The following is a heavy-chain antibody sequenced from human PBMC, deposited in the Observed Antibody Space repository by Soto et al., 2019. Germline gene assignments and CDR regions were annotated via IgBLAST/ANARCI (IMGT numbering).Heavy chain of an antibody. V-gene: IGHV4-30-2*01. Sequence: QLQLQESGSGLVKPSQTLSLTCAVSGGSISSGGYSWTWIRQPPGKGLEWIGYIYHSGNTYYNPSLKSRVNISGDRAKDQVNLNLSSVTGGETGVYYCSRNGAAEDAFDVWGQSTKVPGSS. D-gene: IGHD1-26*01. CDR2: IYHSGNT. CDR1: GGSISSGGYS. J-gene: IGHJ3*01. CDR3: SRNGAAEDAFDV.